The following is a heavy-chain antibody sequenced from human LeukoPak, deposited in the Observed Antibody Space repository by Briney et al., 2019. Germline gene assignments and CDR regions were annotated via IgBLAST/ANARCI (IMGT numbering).Heavy chain of an antibody. Sequence: GESLRLSCTASGFTFSNFWMGWVRQAPGKGLEWVANIKQDETEKFYLGSVKGRFTISRDNAENSLYLQMNSLRAEDSALYYCARMGAYDRVWGSWYLDHWGQGILVTVSS. J-gene: IGHJ4*02. CDR3: ARMGAYDRVWGSWYLDH. V-gene: IGHV3-7*03. CDR1: GFTFSNFW. D-gene: IGHD3-16*01. CDR2: IKQDETEK.